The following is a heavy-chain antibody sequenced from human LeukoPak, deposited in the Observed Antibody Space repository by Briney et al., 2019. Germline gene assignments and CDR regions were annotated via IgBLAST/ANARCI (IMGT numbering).Heavy chain of an antibody. Sequence: SETLSLTCTVSGGSITIYYWSWIRQPAGKGLEWIGRIYTSGSTNYNPSLKSRVTISIDTSKNQFSLKLSSLTAADTAVYYCARGGGYYSSDDWFDPWGQGTLVTVSS. D-gene: IGHD3-22*01. CDR2: IYTSGST. V-gene: IGHV4-4*07. CDR3: ARGGGYYSSDDWFDP. CDR1: GGSITIYY. J-gene: IGHJ5*02.